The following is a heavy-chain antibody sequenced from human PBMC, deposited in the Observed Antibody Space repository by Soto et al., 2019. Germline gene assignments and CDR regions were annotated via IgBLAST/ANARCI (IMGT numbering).Heavy chain of an antibody. Sequence: GGSLKLSCPAFGFTSSSYEMNWVRQAPGKGLGGVSYISSSGSTIYYADSVKGRFTISRDNAKNSLYLQMNSLRAEDTAVYYCARPSHYDSSGYFPEDDAFDIWGQGTMVTVSS. V-gene: IGHV3-48*03. D-gene: IGHD3-22*01. CDR2: ISSSGSTI. CDR3: ARPSHYDSSGYFPEDDAFDI. CDR1: GFTSSSYE. J-gene: IGHJ3*02.